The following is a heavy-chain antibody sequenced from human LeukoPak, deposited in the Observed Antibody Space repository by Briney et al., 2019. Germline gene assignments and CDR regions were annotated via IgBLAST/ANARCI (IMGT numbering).Heavy chain of an antibody. D-gene: IGHD3-10*01. CDR1: GGSISSYY. CDR2: IYYSGST. J-gene: IGHJ5*02. V-gene: IGHV4-59*01. CDR3: AREERPGVRGVDTNWFGP. Sequence: SETLSLTCTVSGGSISSYYWSWIRQPPGKGLEWIGYIYYSGSTNYNPSLKSRVTISVDTSKNQFSLKLSSVTAADTAEYYCAREERPGVRGVDTNWFGPWGQGTLVTVSS.